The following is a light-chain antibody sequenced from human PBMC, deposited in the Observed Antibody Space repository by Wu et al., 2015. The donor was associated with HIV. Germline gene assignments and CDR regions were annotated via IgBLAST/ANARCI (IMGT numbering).Light chain of an antibody. V-gene: IGKV3D-20*02. CDR2: GAS. CDR1: QSVSSSY. J-gene: IGKJ5*01. CDR3: QHRFNWPLI. Sequence: EIVLTQSPGTLSLSPGERATLSCRASQSVSSSYLAWFQQKPGQAPRLLIYGASSRATGIPDRFSGSGSGTDFTLTINSLEPEDFAVYYCQHRFNWPLIFGQGTRLEI.